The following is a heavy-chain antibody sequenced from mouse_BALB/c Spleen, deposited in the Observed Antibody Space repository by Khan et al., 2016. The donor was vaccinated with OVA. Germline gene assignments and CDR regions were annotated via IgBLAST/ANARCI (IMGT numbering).Heavy chain of an antibody. D-gene: IGHD2-4*01. Sequence: EVELVESGGGLVQPGGSRKLSCAASGFTFSTFGMHWVRQAPEKGLEWVAYISFGSATIYYADTVKGRFTISRDNPKYTLFLQMTSLRSEDTAIYYCARSMITTWYFDVWGAGTTVTVSS. V-gene: IGHV5-17*02. CDR1: GFTFSTFG. CDR3: ARSMITTWYFDV. CDR2: ISFGSATI. J-gene: IGHJ1*01.